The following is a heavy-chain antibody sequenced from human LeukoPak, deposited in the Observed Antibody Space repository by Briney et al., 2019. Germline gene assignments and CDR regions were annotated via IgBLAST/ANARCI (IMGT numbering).Heavy chain of an antibody. CDR1: GGTFGSYA. J-gene: IGHJ1*01. CDR3: ARGYCSGGSCYSGYFQH. V-gene: IGHV1-69*05. CDR2: IIPIFGTA. D-gene: IGHD2-15*01. Sequence: ASVKVSCKASGGTFGSYAISWVRQAPGQGLEWMGRIIPIFGTANYAQKFQGRVTITTDESTSTAYMELSSLRSEDTAVYYCARGYCSGGSCYSGYFQHWGQGTLVTVSS.